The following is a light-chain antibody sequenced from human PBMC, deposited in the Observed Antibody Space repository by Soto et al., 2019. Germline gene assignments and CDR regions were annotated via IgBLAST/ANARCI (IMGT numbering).Light chain of an antibody. Sequence: EIVLIQSQATLSLSPGERATLSCRASQSVGSYLAWYQHKPGQAPRLLISDASNRATGIPARFSGSGSETDFTLTISSLEPEDSAVYYCQQRSNWPSLTFGGGTKVDIK. CDR3: QQRSNWPSLT. CDR1: QSVGSY. CDR2: DAS. V-gene: IGKV3-11*01. J-gene: IGKJ4*01.